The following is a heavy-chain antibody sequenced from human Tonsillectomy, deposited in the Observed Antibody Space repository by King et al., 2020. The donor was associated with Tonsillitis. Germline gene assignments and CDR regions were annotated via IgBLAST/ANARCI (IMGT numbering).Heavy chain of an antibody. CDR2: IAYDGSNE. D-gene: IGHD3-16*01. Sequence: VQLVESGGGVVQPGRSLRLSCAASGFTFSSYAMHWVRQAPGKGLEWVAVIAYDGSNEYYADSVKGRFTISRDNSKNTLYLQMNSLRAEDTAVFYCAGEGGGTGGFDYWGQGTLVTVSS. CDR3: AGEGGGTGGFDY. CDR1: GFTFSSYA. J-gene: IGHJ4*02. V-gene: IGHV3-30-3*01.